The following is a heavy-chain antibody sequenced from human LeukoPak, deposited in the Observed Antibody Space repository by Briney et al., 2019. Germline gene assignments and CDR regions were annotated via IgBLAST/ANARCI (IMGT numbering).Heavy chain of an antibody. Sequence: PSGTLSLTCIVSGGSISSDYWSWIRQPPGKGLEWIGYVYYSGSTNYNPSLKSRVTISVDTSKNQFSLKLRSVTAADTAVYYCARGVGAAPQWGQGTLVTVSS. V-gene: IGHV4-59*01. CDR3: ARGVGAAPQ. CDR1: GGSISSDY. CDR2: VYYSGST. D-gene: IGHD1-26*01. J-gene: IGHJ4*02.